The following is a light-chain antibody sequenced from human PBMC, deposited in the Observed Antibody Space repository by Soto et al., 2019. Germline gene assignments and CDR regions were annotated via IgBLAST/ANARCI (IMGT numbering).Light chain of an antibody. Sequence: QSALTQPASVSGSPGQSITISWTGTSSDIGAYNYVSWYQQHPGKAPKLMIYDVNIRPSGVSNRFSGSKSGNTASLTISGLQAEDEADYYCTSWTTSTTMIFGGGTNVTVL. J-gene: IGLJ2*01. CDR2: DVN. CDR3: TSWTTSTTMI. V-gene: IGLV2-14*03. CDR1: SSDIGAYNY.